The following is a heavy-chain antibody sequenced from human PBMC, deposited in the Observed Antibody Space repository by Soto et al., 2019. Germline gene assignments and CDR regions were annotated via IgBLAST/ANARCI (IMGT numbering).Heavy chain of an antibody. CDR1: GYTFTSYY. Sequence: ASVKVSCKASGYTFTSYYMHWVRQAPGQGLEWMGIINPSGGSTSYAQKFQGRVTMTRDTSTSTVYMELSSLRSEDTAVYYCAREPIVVVPAANSGDYWGQGTLVTVSS. D-gene: IGHD2-2*01. CDR2: INPSGGST. CDR3: AREPIVVVPAANSGDY. J-gene: IGHJ4*02. V-gene: IGHV1-46*03.